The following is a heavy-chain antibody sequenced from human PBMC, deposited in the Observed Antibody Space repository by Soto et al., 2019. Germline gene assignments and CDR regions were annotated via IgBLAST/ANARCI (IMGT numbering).Heavy chain of an antibody. CDR1: GGTFSNYA. V-gene: IGHV1-69*06. J-gene: IGHJ6*02. Sequence: SAKVSCKDSGGTFSNYAISRVRQAPGQGLESMGGIIPIFGTSNWAERFQGSVTSSADKSTATAYMNLSSLRSDDTAIYYCARASRACTSVRCTPPYFYYAMDVWGQGPTVTVSS. CDR3: ARASRACTSVRCTPPYFYYAMDV. CDR2: IIPIFGTS. D-gene: IGHD2-8*02.